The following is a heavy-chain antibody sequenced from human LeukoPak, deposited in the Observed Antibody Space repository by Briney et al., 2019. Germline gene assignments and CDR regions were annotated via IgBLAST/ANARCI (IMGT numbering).Heavy chain of an antibody. CDR3: ARVGYSGYDNRGSFDY. CDR1: GGSISSSSYY. CDR2: IYYSGTT. J-gene: IGHJ4*02. V-gene: IGHV4-39*07. D-gene: IGHD5-12*01. Sequence: SETLSLTCTVSGGSISSSSYYWGWIRQPPGKGLEWVGSIYYSGTTYYNPSLKSRVTISVDTSKNQFSLRLSSVTAADTAVYYCARVGYSGYDNRGSFDYWGQGTLVTVSS.